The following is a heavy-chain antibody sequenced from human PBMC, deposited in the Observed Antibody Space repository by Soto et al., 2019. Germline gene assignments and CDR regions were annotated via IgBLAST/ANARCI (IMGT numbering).Heavy chain of an antibody. CDR3: ATSIAVAGGVGKNPFDY. Sequence: QVQLVQSGAEVKKPGSSVKVSCKASGGTFSSYAISWVRQAPGQGLEWMGGIIPIFGTANYAQKFQGRVTITADESTSTAYMELSSLRSEDTAVYYCATSIAVAGGVGKNPFDYWGQGTLVTVSS. CDR2: IIPIFGTA. J-gene: IGHJ4*02. CDR1: GGTFSSYA. D-gene: IGHD6-19*01. V-gene: IGHV1-69*01.